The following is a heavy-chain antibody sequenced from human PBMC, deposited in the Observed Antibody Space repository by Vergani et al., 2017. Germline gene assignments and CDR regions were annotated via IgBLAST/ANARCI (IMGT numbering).Heavy chain of an antibody. CDR2: ISSSGSTT. V-gene: IGHV3-11*04. J-gene: IGHJ6*02. CDR1: GFTFSDYY. CDR3: AREGSRELYYYYYYGMDV. Sequence: QVQLVESGGGLVKPGGSLRLSCAASGFTFSDYYMSWIRQAPGKGLEWVSYISSSGSTTYYADSVKGRFTISRDNSKNTLYLQMNSLRAEDTAVYYCAREGSRELYYYYYYGMDVWGQGTTVTVSS. D-gene: IGHD1-26*01.